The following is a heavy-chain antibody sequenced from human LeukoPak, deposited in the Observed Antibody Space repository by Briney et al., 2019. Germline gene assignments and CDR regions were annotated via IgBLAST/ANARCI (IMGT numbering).Heavy chain of an antibody. J-gene: IGHJ4*02. D-gene: IGHD3-16*01. V-gene: IGHV1-58*02. Sequence: SVKVSCKASGFTFTSSAMQWVRQARGQRLEWIGWIVVGSGNTNYAQKFQERVTITRDMSTSTAYMELSRLRSDDTAVYYCASPRGDLRTLDYWGQGTLVTVSS. CDR1: GFTFTSSA. CDR3: ASPRGDLRTLDY. CDR2: IVVGSGNT.